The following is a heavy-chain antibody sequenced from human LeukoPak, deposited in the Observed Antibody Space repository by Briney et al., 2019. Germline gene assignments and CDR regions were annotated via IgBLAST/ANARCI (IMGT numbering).Heavy chain of an antibody. V-gene: IGHV3-74*01. CDR2: INSDGSST. CDR1: GFTFSSYW. J-gene: IGHJ4*02. CDR3: ASPFYYGSGGHPFDY. Sequence: PGGSLRLSRAASGFTFSSYWMHWVRQTPGKGLVWVSRINSDGSSTRYADSVRGRFTISRDNAKNTLYLQMNSLRAEDTAVYYCASPFYYGSGGHPFDYWGQGTLVTVSS. D-gene: IGHD3-22*01.